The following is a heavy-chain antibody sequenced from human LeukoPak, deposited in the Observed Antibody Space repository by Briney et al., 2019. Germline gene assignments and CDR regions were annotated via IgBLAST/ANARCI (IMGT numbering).Heavy chain of an antibody. V-gene: IGHV4-34*01. CDR3: ARGGSIVGVVMRRNWFDP. D-gene: IGHD3-3*01. CDR2: INHSGST. J-gene: IGHJ5*02. Sequence: SEPLSLTCAVYGGSFSGYYWSWIRQPPGKGLEWIGEINHSGSTNYNPSLKSRVTISVDTSKNQFSLKLSSVTAADTAVYYCARGGSIVGVVMRRNWFDPWGQGTLVTVSS. CDR1: GGSFSGYY.